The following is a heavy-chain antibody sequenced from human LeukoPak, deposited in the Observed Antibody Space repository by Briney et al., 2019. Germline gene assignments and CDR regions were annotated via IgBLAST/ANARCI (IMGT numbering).Heavy chain of an antibody. Sequence: GASVKVSCKASGYTFTSYGISWVRQAPGQGLEWMGWISAYNGNTNYAQKLQGRVTMTTVTSTSTAYMELRSLRSDDTAVYYCAREVAAAGTVAFDIWGQGTMVTVSS. D-gene: IGHD6-13*01. CDR2: ISAYNGNT. J-gene: IGHJ3*02. CDR1: GYTFTSYG. V-gene: IGHV1-18*01. CDR3: AREVAAAGTVAFDI.